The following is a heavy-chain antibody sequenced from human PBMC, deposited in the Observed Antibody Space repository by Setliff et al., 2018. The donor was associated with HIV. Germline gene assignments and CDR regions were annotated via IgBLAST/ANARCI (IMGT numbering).Heavy chain of an antibody. CDR3: GRVDGSFYTVDI. J-gene: IGHJ3*02. Sequence: SETLSLTCTVSGGTISSGDFYWSWIRQPPGKGLEWTGYTYYDGDTYDQPSLKSRLTISIDTSKNQFSLKLSSVTAADTAVYYCGRVDGSFYTVDIWGQGRMVTVSS. CDR1: GGTISSGDFY. V-gene: IGHV4-30-4*08. D-gene: IGHD3-3*02. CDR2: TYYDGDT.